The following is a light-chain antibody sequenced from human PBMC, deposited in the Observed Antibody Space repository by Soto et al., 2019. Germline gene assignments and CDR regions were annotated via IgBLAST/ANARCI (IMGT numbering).Light chain of an antibody. CDR2: GAS. J-gene: IGKJ3*01. V-gene: IGKV3-20*01. CDR3: QQYGSSPLFT. CDR1: QSVSSSY. Sequence: EIVLTQSPGTLYLSPGERATLSCRASQSVSSSYLAWYQQKPGQAPRLLIHGASSRATGIPARFSGSGSGTDFTLTISRLEPEDFAVYYCQQYGSSPLFTFGPGTKVDIK.